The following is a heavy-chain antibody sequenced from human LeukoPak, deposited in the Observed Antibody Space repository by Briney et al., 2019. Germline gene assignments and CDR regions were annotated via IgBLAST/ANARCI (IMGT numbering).Heavy chain of an antibody. CDR2: IYHSGST. D-gene: IGHD3-22*01. V-gene: IGHV4-4*02. Sequence: PSGTLSLTCAVSGGSISSSNWWSWVRQPPGKGLEWIVEIYHSGSTNYNPSLKSRVTISVDKSKNQFSLKLISVTAADTAVYYCARGRSWRYYDSSGPFDYWGQGTLVTVSS. CDR3: ARGRSWRYYDSSGPFDY. J-gene: IGHJ4*02. CDR1: GGSISSSNW.